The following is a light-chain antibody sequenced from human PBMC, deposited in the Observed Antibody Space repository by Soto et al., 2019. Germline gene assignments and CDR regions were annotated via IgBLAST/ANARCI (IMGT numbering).Light chain of an antibody. CDR1: SSDIGGYNY. CDR3: SSYTSSSTLV. CDR2: DVS. J-gene: IGLJ2*01. Sequence: QSALTQPASVSGSPGQSITISCTGTSSDIGGYNYVSWYQHHPGKAPKLMIYDVSNRPSGASNRFSASKSGNTASLTISRLQAEDEADYYCSSYTSSSTLVFGGGTKLTVL. V-gene: IGLV2-14*03.